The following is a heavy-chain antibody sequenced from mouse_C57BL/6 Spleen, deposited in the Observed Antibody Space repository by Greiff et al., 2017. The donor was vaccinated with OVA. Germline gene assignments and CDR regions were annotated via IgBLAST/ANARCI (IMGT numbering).Heavy chain of an antibody. CDR3: TTSDGSSPYYVDY. D-gene: IGHD1-1*01. CDR1: GFNIKDYY. Sequence: EVKLMESGAELVRPGASVKLSCTASGFNIKDYYMHWVKQRPEQGLEWIGRIDPEDGDTEYAPKFQGKATMTADTSSNTAYLQLSSLTSEDTAVYYCTTSDGSSPYYVDYWGQGTTLTVSS. CDR2: IDPEDGDT. V-gene: IGHV14-1*01. J-gene: IGHJ2*01.